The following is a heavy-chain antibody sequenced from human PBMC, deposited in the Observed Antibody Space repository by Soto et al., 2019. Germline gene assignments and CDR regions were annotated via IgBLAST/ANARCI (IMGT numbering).Heavy chain of an antibody. CDR1: GGSFSGYY. Sequence: QVQLQQWGAGLLKPSETLSLTCAVYGGSFSGYYWSWIRQPPGKGLEWIGEINHSGSTNYNPSLRSRVTISVDTSMYQCSLKLSSVTAADTAVYYCARGVYCSGGSCYPGRAFDIWGQGTMVTVSS. J-gene: IGHJ3*02. CDR3: ARGVYCSGGSCYPGRAFDI. CDR2: INHSGST. D-gene: IGHD2-15*01. V-gene: IGHV4-34*01.